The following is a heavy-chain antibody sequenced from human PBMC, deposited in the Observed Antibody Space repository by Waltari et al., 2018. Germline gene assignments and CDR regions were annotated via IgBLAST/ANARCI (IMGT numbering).Heavy chain of an antibody. Sequence: QVQLQESGPGLVKPSETLSLTCTVSGGSISSYYWSWIRQPPGKGLEWIGYLYTSGSTTDNPSLKSRVTISVDTSKNQFSLKLSSVTAADTAVYYCARGLEMATQVIFDYWGQGTLVTVSS. CDR1: GGSISSYY. J-gene: IGHJ4*02. CDR3: ARGLEMATQVIFDY. CDR2: LYTSGST. V-gene: IGHV4-4*09. D-gene: IGHD3-3*01.